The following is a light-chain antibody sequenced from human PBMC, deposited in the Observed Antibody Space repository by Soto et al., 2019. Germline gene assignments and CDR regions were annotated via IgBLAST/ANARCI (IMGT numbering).Light chain of an antibody. V-gene: IGKV1-39*01. CDR1: QSISTY. CDR3: QQSYSTPRT. Sequence: DIQMTQSPSSLSASVGDRVTITCRASQSISTYLHWYQQKPGKAPRVLISSASTLQSGVPSRFSGSGSGTDFTLTISSLQPEDFATCYCQQSYSTPRTFGQGTKVDIK. CDR2: SAS. J-gene: IGKJ1*01.